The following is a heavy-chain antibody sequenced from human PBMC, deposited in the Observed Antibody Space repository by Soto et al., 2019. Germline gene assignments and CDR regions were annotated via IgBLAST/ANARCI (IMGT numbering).Heavy chain of an antibody. J-gene: IGHJ6*02. CDR2: TRNKANSYTT. D-gene: IGHD3-3*01. V-gene: IGHV3-72*01. CDR1: GFTFSDHY. Sequence: EVQLVESGGGLVQPGGSLRLSCAASGFTFSDHYMDWVRQAPGKGLEWVGRTRNKANSYTTEYAASVKGRCTISRDDSKSSLYLHIKSLKTEDTAVYYCARRYDFWSGGDMDVWGQGTTVTVSS. CDR3: ARRYDFWSGGDMDV.